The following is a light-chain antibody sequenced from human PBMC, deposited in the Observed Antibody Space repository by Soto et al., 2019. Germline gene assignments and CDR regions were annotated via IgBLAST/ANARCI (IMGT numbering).Light chain of an antibody. CDR1: QGISTF. J-gene: IGKJ5*01. CDR3: QQYDGYPQI. CDR2: AAS. Sequence: DIQMTQSPSSLSASVGDRVTITCRASQGISTFLAWFQQKPGKAPKTLIYAASSLHSGVPSRFSGRGSGTDFTLTICSLQPEECATYYCQQYDGYPQIFGQGTRLEIK. V-gene: IGKV1-16*01.